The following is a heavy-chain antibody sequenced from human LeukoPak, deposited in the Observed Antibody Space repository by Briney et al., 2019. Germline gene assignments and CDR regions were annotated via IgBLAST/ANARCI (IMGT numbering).Heavy chain of an antibody. Sequence: ASVKVSCKASGGTFSSYAISWVRQAPGQGLEWMGRIIPILSIANYAQKFQGRVTITADKSTSTAYMELSSLRSEDTAVYYCARDYIRSSGYGYWGQGTLVTVSS. J-gene: IGHJ4*02. CDR2: IIPILSIA. D-gene: IGHD1-26*01. CDR1: GGTFSSYA. V-gene: IGHV1-69*04. CDR3: ARDYIRSSGYGY.